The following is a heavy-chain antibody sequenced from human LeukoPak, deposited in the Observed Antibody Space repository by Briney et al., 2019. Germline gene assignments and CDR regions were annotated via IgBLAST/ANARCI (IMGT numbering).Heavy chain of an antibody. Sequence: SETLSLTCTVSGGSISSYYWSWIRQPPGKGLEWIGYIYYSGSTNYNPSLKSRVTISVDTSKNQFSLKLRSVTAADTAVYYCARGYSSGYYYFDYWGQGTLVTVSS. CDR1: GGSISSYY. CDR3: ARGYSSGYYYFDY. CDR2: IYYSGST. V-gene: IGHV4-59*01. D-gene: IGHD6-19*01. J-gene: IGHJ4*02.